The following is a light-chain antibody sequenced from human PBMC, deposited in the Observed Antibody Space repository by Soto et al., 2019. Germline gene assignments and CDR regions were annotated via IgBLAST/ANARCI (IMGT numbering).Light chain of an antibody. CDR2: KAS. J-gene: IGKJ4*01. V-gene: IGKV1-5*03. CDR1: QSIHIW. Sequence: DIQMTQSPSTLSASVGDSVSITCRASQSIHIWLAWYQQKPGKAPKLLIYKASNLQNGVPSRFSGSGSGTEFTLTISSLQPDDFANYSCHQYCTSPLTFGGGTKVEIK. CDR3: HQYCTSPLT.